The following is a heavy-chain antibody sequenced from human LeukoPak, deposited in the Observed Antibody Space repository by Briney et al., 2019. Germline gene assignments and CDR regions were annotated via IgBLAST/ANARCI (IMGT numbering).Heavy chain of an antibody. V-gene: IGHV3-23*01. CDR2: ISGSGGST. Sequence: QPGGSLRLSCAASGFTFSSYAMSWVRQAPGKGLEWVSAISGSGGSTYYADSVKGRFTISRDNSKNTLYLQMNSLRAEDTVVYYCAKGPSPDYDFWSGYPNPPGYWGQGTLVTVSS. CDR3: AKGPSPDYDFWSGYPNPPGY. D-gene: IGHD3-3*01. CDR1: GFTFSSYA. J-gene: IGHJ4*02.